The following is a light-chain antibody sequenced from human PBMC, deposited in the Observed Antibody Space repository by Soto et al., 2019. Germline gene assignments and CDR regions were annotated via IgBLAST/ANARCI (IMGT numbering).Light chain of an antibody. J-gene: IGLJ2*01. CDR2: QDN. CDR3: QAWDSSAVV. CDR1: KLGDKF. Sequence: SYELTQPSSVYVSPGQTASITCSGDKLGDKFASWYQQKPGQSPVLVIYQDNKRPSGIPERFSGSNSGNTATLTISGTQAMDEADYYCQAWDSSAVVFGGGTQLTVL. V-gene: IGLV3-1*01.